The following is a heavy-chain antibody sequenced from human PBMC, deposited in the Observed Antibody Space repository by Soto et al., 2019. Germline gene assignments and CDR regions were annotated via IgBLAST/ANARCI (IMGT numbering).Heavy chain of an antibody. CDR1: RFTFSSYA. V-gene: IGHV3-23*01. D-gene: IGHD3-3*01. Sequence: CVCMRLSCAASRFTFSSYAMRCVRQAQGNGLEWVSAISGSVVSTYYADCVKGRFTISRDDSKNTLYLQMNSLRAEDTAVYYCAHPVTIFVVVQPDYWGKVSRVAVAS. J-gene: IGHJ6*01. CDR2: ISGSVVST. CDR3: AHPVTIFVVVQPDY.